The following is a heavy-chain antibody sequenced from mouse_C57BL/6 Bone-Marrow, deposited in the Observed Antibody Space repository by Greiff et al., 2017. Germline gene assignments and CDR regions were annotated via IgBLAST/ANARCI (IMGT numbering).Heavy chain of an antibody. D-gene: IGHD2-4*01. Sequence: EVQLQQSGTVLARPGASVKLSCTTSGYTFTSYWMHWVKQRPGQGLEWFGAINTENSATSYNQKFKGKVNLTAVTSASTAYMELSSLTNEDSAVYYCTRGDYPYWYFDVWGTGTTVTVSS. CDR2: INTENSAT. CDR1: GYTFTSYW. CDR3: TRGDYPYWYFDV. J-gene: IGHJ1*03. V-gene: IGHV1-5*01.